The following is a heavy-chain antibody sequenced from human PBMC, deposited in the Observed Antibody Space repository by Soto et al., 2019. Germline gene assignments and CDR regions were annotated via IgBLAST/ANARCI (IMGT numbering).Heavy chain of an antibody. CDR2: ISAYNGNT. J-gene: IGHJ6*02. CDR1: GYTFTSYG. V-gene: IGHV1-18*01. Sequence: QVQLVQSGAEVKKPGASVKVSCKASGYTFTSYGISWVRQAPGQGLEWMGWISAYNGNTNYAQKLQGRVTMTTDTSTSTAYMELRSLRSDDTAVYYCARDRGVVTPGYYYYYGMDVWGQGTTVTVSS. CDR3: ARDRGVVTPGYYYYYGMDV. D-gene: IGHD2-21*02.